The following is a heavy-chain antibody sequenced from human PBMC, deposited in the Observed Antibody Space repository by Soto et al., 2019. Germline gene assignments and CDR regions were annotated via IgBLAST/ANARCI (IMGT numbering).Heavy chain of an antibody. CDR1: GFTFSSYS. J-gene: IGHJ3*02. CDR2: ISSSSSYI. CDR3: ANLGHCSRSSCYGSDDAFDM. Sequence: PGGSLRLSCAASGFTFSSYSMNWVRQAPGKGLEGVSSISSSSSYIYYADSVKGRFTISRDNAKNSLYLQMNSLRAEDTAVYYCANLGHCSRSSCYGSDDAFDMWGQGTMVTVSS. D-gene: IGHD2-2*01. V-gene: IGHV3-21*01.